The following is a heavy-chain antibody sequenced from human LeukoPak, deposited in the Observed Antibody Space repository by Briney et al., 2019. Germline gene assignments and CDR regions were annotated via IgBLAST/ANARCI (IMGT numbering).Heavy chain of an antibody. CDR2: IYYSGST. CDR3: ARDGVYSSGFFDY. Sequence: PSETLSLTCTVSGGSISSYYWSWIRQPPGRGLEWIGYIYYSGSTDYNPSLKSRVTISVDTSKNQFSLKLSSVTAADTAVYYCARDGVYSSGFFDYWGQGTLVTVSS. V-gene: IGHV4-59*12. J-gene: IGHJ4*02. CDR1: GGSISSYY. D-gene: IGHD6-19*01.